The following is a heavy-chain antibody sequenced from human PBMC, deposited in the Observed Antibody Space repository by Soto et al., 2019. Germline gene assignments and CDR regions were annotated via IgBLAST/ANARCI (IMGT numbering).Heavy chain of an antibody. J-gene: IGHJ5*02. V-gene: IGHV3-23*01. CDR2: IRGSGAES. CDR3: ARSEGADGVVWFDT. CDR1: GFSFSNFA. Sequence: EVQLLQSGGDLVQPGGSLRVSCVASGFSFSNFAVSWVRQAPGKGLEWVSGIRGSGAESHYADSVRGRFTISRDNSKNTVYLEMHSLNVGDTAVYYCARSEGADGVVWFDTWGQGTLVTVSS. D-gene: IGHD1-26*01.